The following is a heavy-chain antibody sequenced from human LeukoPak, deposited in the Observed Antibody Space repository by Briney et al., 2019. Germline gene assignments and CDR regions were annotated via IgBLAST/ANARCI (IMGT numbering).Heavy chain of an antibody. CDR3: AGHHPRNTVDF. V-gene: IGHV4-61*08. J-gene: IGHJ4*02. CDR1: GGSISSGGFS. Sequence: SETLSLTCAVSGGSISSGGFSWSWIRQPPGKGLEWIAYISDIGSINYNPSLKSRVTISLDTSKNQFSLKLSSVTAADTAVYYCAGHHPRNTVDFWGQGTLVTVSS. CDR2: ISDIGSI. D-gene: IGHD2-8*02.